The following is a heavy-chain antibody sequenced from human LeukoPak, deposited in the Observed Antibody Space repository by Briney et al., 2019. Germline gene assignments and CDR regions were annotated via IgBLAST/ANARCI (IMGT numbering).Heavy chain of an antibody. Sequence: GGSLRLSCAASGFTFSSYSMNWVRQAPGKGLEWVSSISSSSSYIYYADSVKGRFTISRDNAKNSLYLQMNSLRAEDTAVYYCARMMVTTIVLDYWGQGTLVTVSS. CDR1: GFTFSSYS. CDR2: ISSSSSYI. D-gene: IGHD2-21*02. V-gene: IGHV3-21*01. J-gene: IGHJ4*02. CDR3: ARMMVTTIVLDY.